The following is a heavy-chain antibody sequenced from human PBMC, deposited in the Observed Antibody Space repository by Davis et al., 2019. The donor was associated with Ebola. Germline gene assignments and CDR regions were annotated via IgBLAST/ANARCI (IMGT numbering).Heavy chain of an antibody. Sequence: GGSLRLSCAASGFTLSTYWMSWVRQAPGKGLEWVANIKQDGSETYYVDSVEGRFTISRDNAKNSLYLQMNSLRAEDTAVYYCARGRWLQLVVDYWGQGTLVTVSS. CDR3: ARGRWLQLVVDY. CDR2: IKQDGSET. D-gene: IGHD5-24*01. J-gene: IGHJ4*02. V-gene: IGHV3-7*01. CDR1: GFTLSTYW.